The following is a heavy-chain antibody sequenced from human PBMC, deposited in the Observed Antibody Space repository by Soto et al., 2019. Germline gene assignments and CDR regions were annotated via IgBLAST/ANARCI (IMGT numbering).Heavy chain of an antibody. J-gene: IGHJ6*02. D-gene: IGHD3-22*01. CDR1: GGTFSSYA. V-gene: IGHV1-69*01. Sequence: QVQLVQSGAEVKKPGSSVKVSCKASGGTFSSYAISWVRQAPGQGLEWMGGIIPIFGTANYAQKFQGRVTITADESTSTAYMELSSLRSEDTAVYYCARASYYDSSGYYIRGGMDVWGQGTTVTVSS. CDR3: ARASYYDSSGYYIRGGMDV. CDR2: IIPIFGTA.